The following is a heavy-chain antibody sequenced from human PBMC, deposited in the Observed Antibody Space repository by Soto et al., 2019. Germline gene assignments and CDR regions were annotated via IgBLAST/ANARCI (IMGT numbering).Heavy chain of an antibody. CDR2: ISGSGGST. D-gene: IGHD6-13*01. J-gene: IGHJ4*02. CDR1: GFTFSSYA. V-gene: IGHV3-23*01. Sequence: GGSLRLSCAASGFTFSSYAMSWVRQAPGKGLEWVSAISGSGGSTYYADSVKGRFTISRDNSKNTLYLQMNSLRAEDTAIYYCAKVKGVSSWLKFDYWGQGTLVTVSS. CDR3: AKVKGVSSWLKFDY.